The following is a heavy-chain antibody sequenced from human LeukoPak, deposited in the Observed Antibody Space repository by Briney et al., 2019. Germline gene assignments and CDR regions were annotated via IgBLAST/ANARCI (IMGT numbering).Heavy chain of an antibody. CDR1: GGSISSGGYY. Sequence: SETLSLTCTVSGGSISSGGYYWSWIRQHPGKGLEWIGYIYYSGSTYYNPSLKSRVTISVDTSKNQFSLKLSSVTAADTAVYYCAREIGTMIVVWGQGTLVTVSS. J-gene: IGHJ4*02. CDR2: IYYSGST. V-gene: IGHV4-31*03. CDR3: AREIGTMIVV. D-gene: IGHD3-22*01.